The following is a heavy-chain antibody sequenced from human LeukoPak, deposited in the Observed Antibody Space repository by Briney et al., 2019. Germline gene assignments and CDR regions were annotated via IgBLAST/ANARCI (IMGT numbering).Heavy chain of an antibody. CDR1: GFTFNNYG. Sequence: GGSLRLSCAASGFTFNNYGMHWVRQAPGKGLEWVAFIRYNGNNQYYADSVKGRFTISRDNSKNTLYLQMNSLKGDDTAVYYCGKDSAFYYIKVWGKGTTVIISS. J-gene: IGHJ6*03. CDR3: GKDSAFYYIKV. D-gene: IGHD3-10*01. V-gene: IGHV3-30*02. CDR2: IRYNGNNQ.